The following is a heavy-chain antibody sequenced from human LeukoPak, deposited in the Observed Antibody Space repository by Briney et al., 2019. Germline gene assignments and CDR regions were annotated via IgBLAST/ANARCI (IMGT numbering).Heavy chain of an antibody. D-gene: IGHD6-19*01. Sequence: PGGSLRLSCEASGLSFGDYTMHWVRQAPGKGLEWVSSISSSSSYIYYADSVKGRFTISRDNAKNSLYLQMNSLRAEDTAVYYCARVEARSYSSGWYSPYYYYMDVWGKGTTVTVSS. V-gene: IGHV3-21*01. CDR1: GLSFGDYT. CDR3: ARVEARSYSSGWYSPYYYYMDV. J-gene: IGHJ6*03. CDR2: ISSSSSYI.